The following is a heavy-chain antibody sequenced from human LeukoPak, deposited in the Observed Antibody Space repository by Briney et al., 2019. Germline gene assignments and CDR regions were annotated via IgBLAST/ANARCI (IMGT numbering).Heavy chain of an antibody. J-gene: IGHJ5*02. Sequence: PGGSLRLSCAASGFTFSSYSMNWVRQAPGKGLEWVSSISSSSSYIYYADSVKGRFTISRDNAKNLLYLQMNSLRAEDTAVYYCARTALSGNSNWFDPWGQGTLVTVSS. V-gene: IGHV3-21*01. CDR3: ARTALSGNSNWFDP. CDR2: ISSSSSYI. CDR1: GFTFSSYS. D-gene: IGHD3-10*01.